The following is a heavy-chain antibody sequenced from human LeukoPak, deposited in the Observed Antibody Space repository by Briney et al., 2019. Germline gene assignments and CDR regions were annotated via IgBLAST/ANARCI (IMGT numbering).Heavy chain of an antibody. CDR2: IYYSGST. V-gene: IGHV4-59*12. J-gene: IGHJ3*02. D-gene: IGHD4-23*01. Sequence: SETLSLTCAVSGGSISSYYWSWIRQPPGKGLEWIGYIYYSGSTNYNPSLKSRVTISVDTSKNQFSLKLSSVTAADTAVYCCARGGGGKYDDAFDIWGQGTMVTVSS. CDR3: ARGGGGKYDDAFDI. CDR1: GGSISSYY.